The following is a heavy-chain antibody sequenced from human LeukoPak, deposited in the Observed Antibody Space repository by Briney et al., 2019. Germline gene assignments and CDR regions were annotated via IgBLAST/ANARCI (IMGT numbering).Heavy chain of an antibody. CDR3: ARPYDFWSGYSWGSFVPDY. J-gene: IGHJ4*02. V-gene: IGHV3-23*01. CDR1: GFTFSSYA. CDR2: ISGSGGST. D-gene: IGHD3-3*01. Sequence: GGSLRLSCAASGFTFSSYAMSWVRQAPGKGLEWVSAISGSGGSTYYADSVKGRFTISRDNSKSALYLQMNSLRAEDTAVYYCARPYDFWSGYSWGSFVPDYWGQGTLVTVSS.